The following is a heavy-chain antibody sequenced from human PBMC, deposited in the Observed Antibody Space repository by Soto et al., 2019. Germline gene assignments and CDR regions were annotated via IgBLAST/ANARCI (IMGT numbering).Heavy chain of an antibody. V-gene: IGHV3-30-3*01. D-gene: IGHD6-13*01. J-gene: IGHJ4*02. CDR3: ARIGPAAGTLDY. CDR1: GFTFSSYA. Sequence: GGSLRLSCAASGFTFSSYAMHWVRQAPGKGLEWVAVISYDGSNKYYADSVKGRFTISRDNSKNTLYLQMNSLRAEDTAVYYCARIGPAAGTLDYWGQGTLVTVSS. CDR2: ISYDGSNK.